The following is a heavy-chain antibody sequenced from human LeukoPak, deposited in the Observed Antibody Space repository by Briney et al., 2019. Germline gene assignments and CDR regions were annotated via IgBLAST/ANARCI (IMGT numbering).Heavy chain of an antibody. CDR1: GGSISSGDYY. CDR2: IYYSGST. V-gene: IGHV4-30-4*01. J-gene: IGHJ5*02. D-gene: IGHD2-2*01. CDR3: AREELYCSSTSCWNWFDP. Sequence: SQTLSLTCTVSGGSISSGDYYWSWIRQPPGKGLEWIGYIYYSGSTYYNPSLKSRVTISVDTSKNQFSLKLSSVTAADTAVYYRAREELYCSSTSCWNWFDPWGQGTLVTVSS.